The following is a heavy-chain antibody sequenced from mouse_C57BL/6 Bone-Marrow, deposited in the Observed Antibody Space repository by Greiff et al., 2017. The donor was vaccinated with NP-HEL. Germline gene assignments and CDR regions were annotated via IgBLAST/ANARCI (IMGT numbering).Heavy chain of an antibody. D-gene: IGHD2-4*01. Sequence: QVQLQQSGAELARPGASVKLSCKASVYTFTSYGISWVKQRTGQGLEWIGEIYPRSGNTYYNEKFKGKATLTADKSSSTAYMELRSLTSEDSAVYVCARKVCYEAMDYWGQGTSVTVSS. CDR1: VYTFTSYG. CDR2: IYPRSGNT. CDR3: ARKVCYEAMDY. J-gene: IGHJ4*01. V-gene: IGHV1-81*01.